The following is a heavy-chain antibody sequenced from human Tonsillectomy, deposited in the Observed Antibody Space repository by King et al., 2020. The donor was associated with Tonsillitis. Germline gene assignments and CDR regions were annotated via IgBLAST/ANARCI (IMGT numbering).Heavy chain of an antibody. D-gene: IGHD1-1*01. Sequence: QLVQSGGGVVQPGMSLRLSCAASGFTFSSYGMHWVRQAPGKGREWVAVIWYDGSNKYYADSVKGRLTISRDNSKNTLYLQMNSLRAEDTAVYYCASPGGTFDIWGQGTMVTVSS. CDR3: ASPGGTFDI. J-gene: IGHJ3*02. CDR1: GFTFSSYG. V-gene: IGHV3-33*01. CDR2: IWYDGSNK.